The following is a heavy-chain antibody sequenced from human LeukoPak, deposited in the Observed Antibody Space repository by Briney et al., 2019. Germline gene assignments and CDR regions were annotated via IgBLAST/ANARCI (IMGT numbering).Heavy chain of an antibody. CDR1: GGSFSGYY. Sequence: SETLSLTCAVYGGSFSGYYWSWIRQPPGKGLEWIGEINHSGSTNYNPSLKSRVTISVDTSKNQFSLKLSSVTAADTAVYYCARGPDSSGYYFFDYWGQGTLVTVSS. CDR3: ARGPDSSGYYFFDY. D-gene: IGHD3-22*01. V-gene: IGHV4-34*01. CDR2: INHSGST. J-gene: IGHJ4*02.